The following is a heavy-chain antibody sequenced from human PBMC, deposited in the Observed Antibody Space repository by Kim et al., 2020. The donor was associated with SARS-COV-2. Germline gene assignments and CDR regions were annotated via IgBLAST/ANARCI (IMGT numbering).Heavy chain of an antibody. D-gene: IGHD3-22*01. J-gene: IGHJ1*01. CDR2: INPNSGGT. CDR1: GYTFTGYY. Sequence: ASVKVSCKASGYTFTGYYMHLVRQAPGQGLEWMGWINPNSGGTNYAQKFQGRVTMTRDTSISTAYMELSRLRSDDTAVYYCARRADYYDSSGYRLEYFQHWGQCTLVTVSS. V-gene: IGHV1-2*02. CDR3: ARRADYYDSSGYRLEYFQH.